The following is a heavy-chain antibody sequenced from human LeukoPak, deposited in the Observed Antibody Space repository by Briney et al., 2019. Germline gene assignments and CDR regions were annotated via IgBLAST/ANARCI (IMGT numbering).Heavy chain of an antibody. CDR3: AKNRARVTTKYYFDY. CDR1: GFTFSSYG. V-gene: IGHV3-30*18. J-gene: IGHJ4*02. D-gene: IGHD4-17*01. CDR2: ISYDGSNK. Sequence: GGSLRLSCAASGFTFSSYGMHWVRQAPGKGLEWVAVISYDGSNKYYADSVKGRFTISRDNSKNTLYLQMNSLRAEDTAVYYCAKNRARVTTKYYFDYGGKEPLVPVSS.